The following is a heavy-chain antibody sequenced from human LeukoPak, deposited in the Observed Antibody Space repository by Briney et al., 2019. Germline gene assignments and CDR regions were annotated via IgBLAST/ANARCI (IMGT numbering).Heavy chain of an antibody. CDR3: ALGYYDSSGYYYLAY. CDR1: GSTFSSYS. V-gene: IGHV3-21*01. Sequence: GGSLRLSCAASGSTFSSYSMNWVRQAPGKGLEWVSSISSSSSYIYYADSVKGRFTISRDNAKNSLYLQMNSLRAEDTAVYYCALGYYDSSGYYYLAYWGQGTLVTVSS. CDR2: ISSSSSYI. J-gene: IGHJ4*02. D-gene: IGHD3-22*01.